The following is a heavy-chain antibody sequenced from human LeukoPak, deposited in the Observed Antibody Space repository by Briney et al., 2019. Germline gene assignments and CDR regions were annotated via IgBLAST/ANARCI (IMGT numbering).Heavy chain of an antibody. CDR3: ARDGVPAAMHYYYGMDV. V-gene: IGHV1-18*01. CDR2: ISAYNGNT. Sequence: EASVKVSCKASGYTFTSYGISWVRQAPGQGLEWVGWISAYNGNTNYAQKLQGRVTMTTDTSTSTAYMELRSLRSDDTAVYYCARDGVPAAMHYYYGMDVWGQGTTVTVSS. D-gene: IGHD2-2*01. CDR1: GYTFTSYG. J-gene: IGHJ6*02.